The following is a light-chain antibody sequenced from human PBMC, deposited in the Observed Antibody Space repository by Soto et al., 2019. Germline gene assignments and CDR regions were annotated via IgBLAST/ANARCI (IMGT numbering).Light chain of an antibody. Sequence: DIQMTQSPSTLSASVGDRVTITCRASQTVSSWLAWYQQKPGKAPKLLIYETSTLESGVPSRFSGSGSGTEFTLTSSSLQPDDVATYCCQYYNCSSWTFGQGTKVEIK. J-gene: IGKJ1*01. CDR2: ETS. V-gene: IGKV1-5*03. CDR3: QYYNCSSWT. CDR1: QTVSSW.